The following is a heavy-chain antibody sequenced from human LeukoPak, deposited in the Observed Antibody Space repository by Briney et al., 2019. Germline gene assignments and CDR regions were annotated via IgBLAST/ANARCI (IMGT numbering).Heavy chain of an antibody. J-gene: IGHJ4*02. CDR3: ARTPAYYYDSSGYYYRPLDY. CDR1: GYTFTSYD. CDR2: MNPNSGNT. V-gene: IGHV1-8*01. D-gene: IGHD3-22*01. Sequence: ASVKVSCKASGYTFTSYDINWVRQATGQGLEWMGWMNPNSGNTGYAQKFQGRVTMTRDTSISTAYMELSRLRSDDTAVYYCARTPAYYYDSSGYYYRPLDYWGQGTLVTVSS.